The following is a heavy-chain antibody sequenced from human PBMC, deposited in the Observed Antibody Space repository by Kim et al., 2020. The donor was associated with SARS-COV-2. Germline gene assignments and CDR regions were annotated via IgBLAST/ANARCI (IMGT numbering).Heavy chain of an antibody. CDR1: GFTFDDYA. D-gene: IGHD2-15*01. Sequence: GGSLRLSCAASGFTFDDYAMHWVRQAPGKGLEWVSGISWNSGSIDYADSVKGRFTISRDNAKNSLYLQMNSLRAEDTALYYCAKAVLLPNWYFDLWGRGT. V-gene: IGHV3-9*01. CDR2: ISWNSGSI. J-gene: IGHJ2*01. CDR3: AKAVLLPNWYFDL.